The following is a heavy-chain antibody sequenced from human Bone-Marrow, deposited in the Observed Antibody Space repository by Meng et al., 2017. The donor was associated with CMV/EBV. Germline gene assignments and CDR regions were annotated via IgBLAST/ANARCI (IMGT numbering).Heavy chain of an antibody. Sequence: GGSLRLSCAASGFTFGDYYMNWIRQAPGKGLEWVSYISSSGSTIYYADSVKGRFTISRDNAKNSLYLQMNSLRAEDTAVYYCARDARVTIFGVVIDAFDIWGQGTMVTVSS. CDR3: ARDARVTIFGVVIDAFDI. CDR1: GFTFGDYY. CDR2: ISSSGSTI. V-gene: IGHV3-11*04. J-gene: IGHJ3*02. D-gene: IGHD3-3*01.